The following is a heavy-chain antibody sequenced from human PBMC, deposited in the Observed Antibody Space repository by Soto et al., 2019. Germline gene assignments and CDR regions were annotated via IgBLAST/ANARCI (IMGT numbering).Heavy chain of an antibody. J-gene: IGHJ4*02. V-gene: IGHV3-23*01. D-gene: IGHD3-22*01. CDR3: ATSSNYYDSSGDSNFDY. CDR2: ISGSGIST. CDR1: GFTFSTYA. Sequence: EMQLLESGGGLVQPGGSLRLSCAASGFTFSTYAINWVRQAPGKGLEWVSGISGSGISTYYADSVKGRLTISRDNSQDTLYLEMNSLRAEDTAVYYCATSSNYYDSSGDSNFDYWGQGTLDTVSS.